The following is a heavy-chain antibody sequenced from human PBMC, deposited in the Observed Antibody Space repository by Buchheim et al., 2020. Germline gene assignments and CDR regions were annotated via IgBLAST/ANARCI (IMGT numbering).Heavy chain of an antibody. CDR2: IYYSGST. CDR1: GGSISSGGYY. D-gene: IGHD1-26*01. J-gene: IGHJ4*02. CDR3: ARIPLGATTMNFDY. V-gene: IGHV4-31*03. Sequence: QVQLQQWGAGLLKPSQTLSLTCTVSGGSISSGGYYWSWIRQHPGKGLEWIGYIYYSGSTYYNPSLKSRVTISVDTSKNQFSLKLSSVTAADTAVYYCARIPLGATTMNFDYWGQGTL.